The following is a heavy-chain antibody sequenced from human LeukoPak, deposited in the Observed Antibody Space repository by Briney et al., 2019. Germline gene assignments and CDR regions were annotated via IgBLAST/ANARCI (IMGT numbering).Heavy chain of an antibody. V-gene: IGHV3-11*01. CDR3: AKDGRGVDYFDY. Sequence: GGSLRLSCAASGFTFSDYYMSWIRQAPGKGLEWVSFISDTGTSTYYADSVKGRFTISRDEAKTSLYLQINSLRAEDAAVYYCAKDGRGVDYFDYWGQGTLVTVSS. D-gene: IGHD2-8*01. CDR2: ISDTGTST. CDR1: GFTFSDYY. J-gene: IGHJ4*02.